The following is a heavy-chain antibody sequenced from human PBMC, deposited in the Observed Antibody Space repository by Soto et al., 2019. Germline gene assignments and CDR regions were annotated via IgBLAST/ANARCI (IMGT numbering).Heavy chain of an antibody. J-gene: IGHJ5*02. CDR1: GYTFTGYH. V-gene: IGHV1-2*02. Sequence: EASVKVSCKASGYTFTGYHMHWVRQAPGQGLEWMGWINPNSGGTNYAQKFQGRVTMTRDTSISTAYMELSRLRSDDTAVYYCARGFFDYYDSSGPEWFDPWGQGTLVTVSS. CDR2: INPNSGGT. D-gene: IGHD3-22*01. CDR3: ARGFFDYYDSSGPEWFDP.